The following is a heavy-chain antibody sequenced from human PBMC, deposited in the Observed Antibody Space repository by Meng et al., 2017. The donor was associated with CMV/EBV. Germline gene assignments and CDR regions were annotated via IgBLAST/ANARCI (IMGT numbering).Heavy chain of an antibody. CDR2: IIPIFGTA. CDR3: ARVKYYYDSSGSGGAFDI. V-gene: IGHV1-69*05. D-gene: IGHD3-22*01. CDR1: GGTFSSYA. J-gene: IGHJ3*02. Sequence: SVKVSCKASGGTFSSYAISWVRQAPGQGLEWMGGIIPIFGTANYAQKFQGRVTITTDESTSTAYMELSSLRSEDTAVYYCARVKYYYDSSGSGGAFDIWGQGTMVTVAS.